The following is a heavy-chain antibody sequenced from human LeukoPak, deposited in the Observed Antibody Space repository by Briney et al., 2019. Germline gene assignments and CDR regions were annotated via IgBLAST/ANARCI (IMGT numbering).Heavy chain of an antibody. D-gene: IGHD5-12*01. Sequence: GGSLRLSCAASGFTFSAYAMHWVRQAPGKGLEYVSSISSNGGSTYYANSVEGRFTISRDNSKNTLYLQMGSLRAEDMAVYYCAREGISGYDSYFDYWGQGTLVTVSS. CDR2: ISSNGGST. CDR3: AREGISGYDSYFDY. V-gene: IGHV3-64*01. CDR1: GFTFSAYA. J-gene: IGHJ4*02.